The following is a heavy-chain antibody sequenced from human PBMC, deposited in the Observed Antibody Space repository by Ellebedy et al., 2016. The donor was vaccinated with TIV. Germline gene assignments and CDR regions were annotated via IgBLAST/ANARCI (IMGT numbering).Heavy chain of an antibody. CDR1: GGSFSGYY. D-gene: IGHD3-22*01. CDR2: INHSGST. V-gene: IGHV4-34*01. J-gene: IGHJ6*03. CDR3: ARVLTTSMDV. Sequence: SETLSLXXAVYGGSFSGYYWSWIRQPPGKGLEWIGEINHSGSTDYNPSLKSRVTMSVDTSKNQFSLNLSSVTAADTAVYYCARVLTTSMDVWGKGTTVTVSS.